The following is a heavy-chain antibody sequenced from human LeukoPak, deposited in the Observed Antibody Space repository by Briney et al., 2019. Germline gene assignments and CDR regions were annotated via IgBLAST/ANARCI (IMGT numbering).Heavy chain of an antibody. CDR2: ISYDGSNK. J-gene: IGHJ4*02. Sequence: QSGGSLRLSCAASGFTFSSYAMHWVRQAPGKGPEWVAVISYDGSNKYYARSVKGRFTISRDNSKNTLYLQMNSLRAEDTAVYYCARELDCSGGSCSFFDYWGQGTLVTVSS. D-gene: IGHD2-15*01. CDR1: GFTFSSYA. CDR3: ARELDCSGGSCSFFDY. V-gene: IGHV3-30*04.